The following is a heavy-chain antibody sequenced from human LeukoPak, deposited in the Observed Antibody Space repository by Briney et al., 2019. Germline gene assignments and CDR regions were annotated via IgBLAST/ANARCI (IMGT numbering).Heavy chain of an antibody. CDR3: ARVAWDSGSFPFRKRTRGGPFDY. Sequence: PLETLSLTCTISGDSITHYYWSWIRQPARKGLEWIGRIFSNGATNYNPSLKSRLTMSVVTSKNQFSLKLISMTAADTGTYYCARVAWDSGSFPFRKRTRGGPFDYWGQGIMVTVSS. CDR1: GDSITHYY. CDR2: IFSNGAT. J-gene: IGHJ4*02. D-gene: IGHD3-10*01. V-gene: IGHV4-4*07.